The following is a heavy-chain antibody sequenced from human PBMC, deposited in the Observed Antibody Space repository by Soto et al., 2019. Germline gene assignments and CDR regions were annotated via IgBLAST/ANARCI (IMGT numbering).Heavy chain of an antibody. CDR2: INAGNGNT. CDR1: GYTFTSYA. J-gene: IGHJ4*02. Sequence: QVQLVQSGAEVKKPGASVKVSCKASGYTFTSYAMHWVRQAPGQRLEWMGWINAGNGNTKYSQKFQGRVTITRDTSPSSAYXELSSLRSEDTAVYYCAKDYYDSSGYYPPALLFDYWGQGTLVTVSS. D-gene: IGHD3-22*01. V-gene: IGHV1-3*01. CDR3: AKDYYDSSGYYPPALLFDY.